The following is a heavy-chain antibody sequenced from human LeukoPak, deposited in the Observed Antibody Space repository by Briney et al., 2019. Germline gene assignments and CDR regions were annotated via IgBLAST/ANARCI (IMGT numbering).Heavy chain of an antibody. CDR2: ISYDGSNK. Sequence: GGSLRLPCAASGFTFSSYGMHWVRQAPGKGLEWVAVISYDGSNKYYADSVKGRFTISRDNSKNTLYLQMNSLRAEDTAVYYCASLAVAGTPPFDYWGQGTLVTVSS. V-gene: IGHV3-30*03. J-gene: IGHJ4*02. CDR1: GFTFSSYG. CDR3: ASLAVAGTPPFDY. D-gene: IGHD6-19*01.